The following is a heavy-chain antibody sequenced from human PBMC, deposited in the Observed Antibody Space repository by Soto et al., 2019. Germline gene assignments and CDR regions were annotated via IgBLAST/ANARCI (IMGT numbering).Heavy chain of an antibody. J-gene: IGHJ6*02. CDR1: GYTFTSYA. CDR2: INAGNGNT. D-gene: IGHD1-26*01. Sequence: ASVKVSCKASGYTFTSYAMHWVRQAPGQRLEWMGWINAGNGNTKYSQKFQGRVTITADESSSTAYMELSGLRYDDTAIYYCARDKDRLQLGGNYYYMLGVWGQGTTVTVSS. V-gene: IGHV1-3*01. CDR3: ARDKDRLQLGGNYYYMLGV.